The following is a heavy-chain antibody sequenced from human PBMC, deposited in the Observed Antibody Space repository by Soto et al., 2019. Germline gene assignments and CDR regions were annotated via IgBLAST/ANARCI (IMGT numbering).Heavy chain of an antibody. CDR1: GYSISSGYY. D-gene: IGHD4-17*01. CDR3: ARVQTTVVFNWFDP. Sequence: SETLSLTCAVSGYSISSGYYWGWIRQPPGKGLEWIGSIYHSGSTYYNPSLKSRVTISVDTSKNQFSLKLSSVTAADTAVYYCARVQTTVVFNWFDPWGQGTLVTVS. J-gene: IGHJ5*02. V-gene: IGHV4-38-2*01. CDR2: IYHSGST.